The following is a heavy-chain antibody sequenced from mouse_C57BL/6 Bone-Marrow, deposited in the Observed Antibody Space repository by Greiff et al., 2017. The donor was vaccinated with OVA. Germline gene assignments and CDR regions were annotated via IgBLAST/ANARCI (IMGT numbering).Heavy chain of an antibody. CDR1: GYTFTDYY. V-gene: IGHV1-26*01. J-gene: IGHJ4*01. Sequence: EVQLQQSGPELVKPGASVKISCKASGYTFTDYYMNWVKQSHGKSLEWIGDINPNNGGTSYNQKFKGKATLTVDKSSSTAYMELRSLTSEDSAVYYCARNYSNYVDYAMDYWGQGTSVTVSS. CDR2: INPNNGGT. D-gene: IGHD2-5*01. CDR3: ARNYSNYVDYAMDY.